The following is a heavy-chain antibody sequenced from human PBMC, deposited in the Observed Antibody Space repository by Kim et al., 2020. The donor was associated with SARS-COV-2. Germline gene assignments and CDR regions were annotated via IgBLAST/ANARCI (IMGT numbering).Heavy chain of an antibody. J-gene: IGHJ6*02. CDR2: INPSGGST. D-gene: IGHD2-2*01. Sequence: ASVKVSCKASGYTFTSYYMHWVRQAPGQGLEWMGIINPSGGSTSYAQKFQGRVTMTRDTSTSTVYMELSSLRSEDTAVYYCARDRMEYQLLYGMDVWGQGTTVTVSS. CDR3: ARDRMEYQLLYGMDV. V-gene: IGHV1-46*01. CDR1: GYTFTSYY.